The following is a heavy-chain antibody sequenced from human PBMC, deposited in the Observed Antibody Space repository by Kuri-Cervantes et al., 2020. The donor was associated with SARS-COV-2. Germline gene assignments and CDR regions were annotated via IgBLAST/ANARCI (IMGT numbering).Heavy chain of an antibody. Sequence: ESLKISCAVYGGSFSGYYWSWIRQPPGKGLEWIGEINHSGSTNYNPSLKSRVTISVDTSKNQFSLKLSSVTAADTAVYYCARGRGRYQPLPSYWGQGTLVTVSS. CDR3: ARGRGRYQPLPSY. CDR1: GGSFSGYY. V-gene: IGHV4-34*01. D-gene: IGHD2-2*01. J-gene: IGHJ4*02. CDR2: INHSGST.